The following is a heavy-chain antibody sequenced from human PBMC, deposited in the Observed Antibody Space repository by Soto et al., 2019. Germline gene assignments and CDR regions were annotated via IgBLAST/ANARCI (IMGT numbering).Heavy chain of an antibody. CDR1: GFTFSNYW. Sequence: GGSLRLSCAASGFTFSNYWMSWIRQAPGKGLEWVANIKPDGSQKWYVDSVKGRFTISRDNAKNSLYLQMNSLRAEDTAVYYCGRGDYYDTSGAFSDAFDIWGRGTMVTVSS. J-gene: IGHJ3*02. D-gene: IGHD3-22*01. CDR2: IKPDGSQK. V-gene: IGHV3-7*04. CDR3: GRGDYYDTSGAFSDAFDI.